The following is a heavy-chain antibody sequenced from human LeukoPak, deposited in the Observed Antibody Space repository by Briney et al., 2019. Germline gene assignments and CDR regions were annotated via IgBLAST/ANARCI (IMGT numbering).Heavy chain of an antibody. CDR2: IKEDGSEK. V-gene: IGHV3-7*03. J-gene: IGHJ4*02. Sequence: PGGSLRVSCAASGFTFSSYWLNWVRQTPGKGLEWVANIKEDGSEKHHVDSVKGRFTISRDNAKSSLYLQMNSLRAEDTALYYCARSIMGGGAFDYWGQGTQVTVSS. CDR3: ARSIMGGGAFDY. CDR1: GFTFSSYW. D-gene: IGHD3-10*01.